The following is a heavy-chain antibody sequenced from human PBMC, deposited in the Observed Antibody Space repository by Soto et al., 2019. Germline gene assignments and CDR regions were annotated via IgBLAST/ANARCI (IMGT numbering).Heavy chain of an antibody. J-gene: IGHJ6*02. V-gene: IGHV3-23*01. Sequence: GGSLRLSCAASGFTFSSCAMSWVRQAPGKGLEWVSAISGSGGGTYYADSVKGRFTISRDNSKNTLFLQMDGLSADDTAVYFCSKNPAARPYYYYGMDVWGQGTTVTVSS. CDR3: SKNPAARPYYYYGMDV. D-gene: IGHD2-2*02. CDR1: GFTFSSCA. CDR2: ISGSGGGT.